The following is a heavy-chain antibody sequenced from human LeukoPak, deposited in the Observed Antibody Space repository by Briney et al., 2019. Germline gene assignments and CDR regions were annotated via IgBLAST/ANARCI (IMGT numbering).Heavy chain of an antibody. Sequence: GASVKVSCKASGGTFSSYAISWVRQAPGQGLEWMGGIIPIFGTANYAQKFQGRATITADESTSTAYMELSSLRSEDTAVYYCARGVAVAGMLDWGQGTLVTVSS. V-gene: IGHV1-69*13. CDR2: IIPIFGTA. J-gene: IGHJ4*02. CDR1: GGTFSSYA. D-gene: IGHD6-19*01. CDR3: ARGVAVAGMLD.